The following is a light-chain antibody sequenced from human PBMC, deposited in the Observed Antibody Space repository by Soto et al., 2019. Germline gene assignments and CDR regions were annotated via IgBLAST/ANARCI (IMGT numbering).Light chain of an antibody. CDR2: GAS. V-gene: IGKV3-20*01. CDR1: QSVSSSF. CDR3: QQYGSSPRT. J-gene: IGKJ2*01. Sequence: EIVLMQSPGTLSLSPGERATLSCRASQSVSSSFLAWYQQKPGQAPRLLIYGASSRATGIPDRFSGSGSGTDFTLTISRLEPEEFAVYYCQQYGSSPRTFGQGTKLEIK.